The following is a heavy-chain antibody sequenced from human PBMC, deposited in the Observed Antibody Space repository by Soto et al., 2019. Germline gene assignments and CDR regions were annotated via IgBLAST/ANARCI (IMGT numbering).Heavy chain of an antibody. CDR2: INAGNGNT. Sequence: QVQLVQSGAEEKKPGASVKVSCKASGYTFTSYAMHWVRQAPGQRLEWMGWINAGNGNTKYSQKFQGRVTITRDTSASTACMELGSLRSEDTAVYYCARSIVVVTALAYWGQGPLVPVSS. CDR1: GYTFTSYA. D-gene: IGHD2-21*02. J-gene: IGHJ1*01. V-gene: IGHV1-3*05. CDR3: ARSIVVVTALAY.